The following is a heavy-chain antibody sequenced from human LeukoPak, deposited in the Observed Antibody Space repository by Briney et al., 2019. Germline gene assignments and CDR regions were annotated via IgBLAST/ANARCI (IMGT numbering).Heavy chain of an antibody. D-gene: IGHD3-22*01. CDR2: ISAYNDNT. V-gene: IGHV1-18*01. Sequence: GASVKVSCKASGYTFTSYGISWVRQAPGQGLEWMGWISAYNDNTNYIQKLQGRVTMTTDTSTSTAYMELRSLRSDDTAVYYCARADVYYYDSSGYYYFDYWGQGTLVTVSS. J-gene: IGHJ4*02. CDR3: ARADVYYYDSSGYYYFDY. CDR1: GYTFTSYG.